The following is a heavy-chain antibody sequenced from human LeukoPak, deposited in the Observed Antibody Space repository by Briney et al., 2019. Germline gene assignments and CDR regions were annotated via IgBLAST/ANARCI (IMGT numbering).Heavy chain of an antibody. J-gene: IGHJ4*02. CDR1: GFTFSSYW. V-gene: IGHV3-7*01. Sequence: GGSLRLSCAASGFTFSSYWMSWVRQAPGKGLEWVANIKQDGSEKYYVDSVKGRFNISRDNAKNSLYLQMNSLRAEDTAVYYCARDRPGYSSGWYYFDYWGQGTLVDVSS. D-gene: IGHD6-19*01. CDR2: IKQDGSEK. CDR3: ARDRPGYSSGWYYFDY.